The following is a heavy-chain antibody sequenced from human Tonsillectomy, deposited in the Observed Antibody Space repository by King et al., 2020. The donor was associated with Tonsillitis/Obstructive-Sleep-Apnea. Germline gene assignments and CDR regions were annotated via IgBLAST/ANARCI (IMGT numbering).Heavy chain of an antibody. CDR3: LTDPGDYEDY. Sequence: VQLVESGGGLVKPGGSLRLSCAASGLNFKNAWMSWVRQVPGKGLDWVGRIKSKTSGGAVDYAAPVKGRFTISGDDSQDTLDLQMNSLKTDDTAVYYCLTDPGDYEDYWGQGTPVSVSS. J-gene: IGHJ4*02. V-gene: IGHV3-15*01. CDR1: GLNFKNAW. CDR2: IKSKTSGGAV. D-gene: IGHD4-17*01.